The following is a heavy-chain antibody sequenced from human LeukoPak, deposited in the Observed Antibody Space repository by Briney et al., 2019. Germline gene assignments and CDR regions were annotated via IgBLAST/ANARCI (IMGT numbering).Heavy chain of an antibody. Sequence: GGSLRLSCAASGFTFSDYYMTWIRQAPGKGLEWVSYISSRGFTIYYADSVKGRFTISRDNAKNSLYLQMNSLRVEDTAVYYCAREAAEAGIYDCWGQGTLVTVSS. D-gene: IGHD6-19*01. CDR3: AREAAEAGIYDC. V-gene: IGHV3-11*01. CDR2: ISSRGFTI. J-gene: IGHJ4*02. CDR1: GFTFSDYY.